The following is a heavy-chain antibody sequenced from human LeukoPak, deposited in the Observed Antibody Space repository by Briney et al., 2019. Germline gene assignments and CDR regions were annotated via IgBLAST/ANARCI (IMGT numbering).Heavy chain of an antibody. Sequence: GESLKISCKGSGYTFTTYWIGWVRQMPGKGLEWMGIIYPGDSDTRYSPSSQGQVTISADKSISTAYLQWSSLKASDTAMYYCARRLTSSWAFDYWGQGTLVTVSS. CDR1: GYTFTTYW. CDR2: IYPGDSDT. V-gene: IGHV5-51*01. CDR3: ARRLTSSWAFDY. J-gene: IGHJ4*02. D-gene: IGHD6-13*01.